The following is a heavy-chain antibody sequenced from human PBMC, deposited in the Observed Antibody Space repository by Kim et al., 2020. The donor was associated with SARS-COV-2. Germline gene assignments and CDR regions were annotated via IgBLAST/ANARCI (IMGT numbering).Heavy chain of an antibody. CDR3: ARGYCSGGSCYHTLYYFDY. Sequence: SRVTISVDTSKNQFSLKLSSVTAADTAVYYCARGYCSGGSCYHTLYYFDYWGQGTLVTVSS. V-gene: IGHV4-59*09. J-gene: IGHJ4*02. D-gene: IGHD2-15*01.